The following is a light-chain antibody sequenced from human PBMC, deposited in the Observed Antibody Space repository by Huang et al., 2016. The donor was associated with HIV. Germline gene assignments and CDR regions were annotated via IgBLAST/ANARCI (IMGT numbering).Light chain of an antibody. Sequence: DIQMTQSPSSLSASVGDRVTITCRASQSIITYLNWYQQKPGKAPKLLIYGASSLQSGVPSRFSCSGSGTDFTLTISSLQPEDFATYYCQQSYSIPPMYTFGQGTKLEIK. V-gene: IGKV1-39*01. J-gene: IGKJ2*01. CDR3: QQSYSIPPMYT. CDR2: GAS. CDR1: QSIITY.